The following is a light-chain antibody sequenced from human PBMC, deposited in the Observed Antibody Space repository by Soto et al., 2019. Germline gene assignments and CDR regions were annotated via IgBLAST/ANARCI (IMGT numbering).Light chain of an antibody. CDR1: SSDVGSYNL. CDR3: CSYAVSNTVI. J-gene: IGLJ2*01. Sequence: QSALTQPASVSGSPGQSITISCTGTSSDVGSYNLVSWYQQHPGKAPKLMIYEACKQPSGVSNRSSGSTSGNTASVTVSGLQAEEEADYYFCSYAVSNTVIFGGGTKLTVL. V-gene: IGLV2-23*01. CDR2: EAC.